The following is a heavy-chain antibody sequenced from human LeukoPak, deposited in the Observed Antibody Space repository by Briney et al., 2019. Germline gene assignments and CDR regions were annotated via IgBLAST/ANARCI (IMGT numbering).Heavy chain of an antibody. Sequence: SETLSLTCTISGGSISSYSWSWIRQPPGKGLEWIGDIYTSGSTNYNPSPTSRVTMSLDTSTHQFSLKLSSVTAADTAIYYCARHYSGTVPPAYWGQGTLVTVSS. CDR3: ARHYSGTVPPAY. V-gene: IGHV4-4*09. D-gene: IGHD1-1*01. CDR1: GGSISSYS. CDR2: IYTSGST. J-gene: IGHJ4*02.